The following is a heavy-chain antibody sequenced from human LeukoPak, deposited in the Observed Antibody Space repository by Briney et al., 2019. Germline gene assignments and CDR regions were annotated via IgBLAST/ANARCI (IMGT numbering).Heavy chain of an antibody. CDR2: IYSGGST. V-gene: IGHV3-53*01. J-gene: IGHJ3*02. D-gene: IGHD5-18*01. CDR3: ARGYSYAPSWNAFDI. Sequence: GGSLRLSCPASGFTVSSNYMSWVRQAPAKGLEWVSVIYSGGSTYYADSVKGRFTISRDNSKNTLYLQMNSLRAEDTAVYYCARGYSYAPSWNAFDIWGQGTMVTVSS. CDR1: GFTVSSNY.